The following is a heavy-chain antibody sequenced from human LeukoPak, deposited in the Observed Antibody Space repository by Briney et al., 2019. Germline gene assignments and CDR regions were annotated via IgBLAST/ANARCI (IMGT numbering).Heavy chain of an antibody. CDR3: ARHAYDFWRAPRDYYGMDV. D-gene: IGHD3-3*01. CDR1: GGSISSYY. Sequence: SETLSLTCTVSGGSISSYYWSWIRQPPGKGLEWIGYIYYSGSTNYNPSLKSRVTISVDTSKNQFSLKLSSVTAADTAVYYCARHAYDFWRAPRDYYGMDVWGQGTTVTVSS. V-gene: IGHV4-59*08. CDR2: IYYSGST. J-gene: IGHJ6*02.